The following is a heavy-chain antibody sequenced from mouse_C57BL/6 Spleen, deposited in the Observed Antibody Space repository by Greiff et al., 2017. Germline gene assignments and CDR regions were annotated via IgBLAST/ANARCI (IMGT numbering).Heavy chain of an antibody. J-gene: IGHJ4*01. D-gene: IGHD2-1*01. CDR1: GYTFTSYW. Sequence: QVQLQQPGAELVMPGASVKLSCKASGYTFTSYWMHWVKQRPGQGLEWIGEIDPSDSYTTYNQKFKGKSTLTVDKSSSTAYMQLSSLTSEDSAVYYCARKGNYKDYAMDYWGQGTSVTVSS. CDR3: ARKGNYKDYAMDY. CDR2: IDPSDSYT. V-gene: IGHV1-69*01.